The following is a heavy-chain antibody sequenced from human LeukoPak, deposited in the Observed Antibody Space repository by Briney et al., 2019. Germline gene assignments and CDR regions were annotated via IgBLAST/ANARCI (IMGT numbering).Heavy chain of an antibody. D-gene: IGHD6-6*01. J-gene: IGHJ4*02. CDR1: GFTFSSYA. CDR2: ISYDGSNK. CDR3: ARGRGIAARPAFDY. Sequence: GRSLRLSCAASGFTFSSYAMHCVRQAPGKGLEWVAVISYDGSNKYYADAVKGRFTISRDNSKNTLYLQMNSLRAEDTAVYYCARGRGIAARPAFDYWGQGTLVTVSS. V-gene: IGHV3-30-3*01.